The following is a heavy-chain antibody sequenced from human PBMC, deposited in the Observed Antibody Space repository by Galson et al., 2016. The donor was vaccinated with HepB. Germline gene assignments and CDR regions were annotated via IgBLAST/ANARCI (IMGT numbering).Heavy chain of an antibody. CDR1: GDSISSGNW. D-gene: IGHD3-10*01. Sequence: PETLSLTCAHFGDSISSGNWWSWVRQAPGKGLEWIGEIYHSGSTNYNPSLKTRLTISLDKSKNDFDQRLSSVAASDTAIYYCARNYFGLGSSTFYYGLDVGSQGTTVTVSS. J-gene: IGHJ6*02. CDR3: ARNYFGLGSSTFYYGLDV. CDR2: IYHSGST. V-gene: IGHV4-4*03.